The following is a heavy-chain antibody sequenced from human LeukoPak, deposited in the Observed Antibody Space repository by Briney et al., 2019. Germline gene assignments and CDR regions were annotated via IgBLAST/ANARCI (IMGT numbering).Heavy chain of an antibody. CDR3: VKYHNSCYSV. J-gene: IGHJ4*02. CDR2: ISTDGGGT. Sequence: PGGSLRLSCSASGFTFNIYAMHWVRQAPGKGLEYVSAISTDGGGTYYADSVKGRFTISRDNPKNTLYLQMSSLRTEDTAVYYCVKYHNSCYSVWGQGTLVAVSS. D-gene: IGHD2-21*01. CDR1: GFTFNIYA. V-gene: IGHV3-64D*06.